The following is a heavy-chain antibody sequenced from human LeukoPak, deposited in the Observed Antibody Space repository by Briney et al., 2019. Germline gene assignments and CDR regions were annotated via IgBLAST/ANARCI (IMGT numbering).Heavy chain of an antibody. CDR1: GFTVSSNY. CDR2: IYSGGST. CDR3: ARGRPYYYDSSGYYPYDAFDI. D-gene: IGHD3-22*01. Sequence: GGSLRLSCAASGFTVSSNYMSWVRQAPGKGLEWVSVIYSGGSTYYADSVKGRFTISRDNSKNTLYLQMNSLGAEDTAVYYCARGRPYYYDSSGYYPYDAFDIWGQGTMVTVSS. J-gene: IGHJ3*02. V-gene: IGHV3-53*01.